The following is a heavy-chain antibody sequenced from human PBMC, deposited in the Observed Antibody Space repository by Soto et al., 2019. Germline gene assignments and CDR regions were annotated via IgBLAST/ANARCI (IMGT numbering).Heavy chain of an antibody. Sequence: SVKVSCKASGGTFSSYTISWVRQAPGQGLEWMGRIIPILGIANYAQKFQGRVTITADKSTSTAYMELSSLRSEDTAVYYCARSPKAAAGTFDYWGQGTLVTVSS. CDR3: ARSPKAAAGTFDY. CDR2: IIPILGIA. V-gene: IGHV1-69*02. J-gene: IGHJ4*02. CDR1: GGTFSSYT. D-gene: IGHD6-13*01.